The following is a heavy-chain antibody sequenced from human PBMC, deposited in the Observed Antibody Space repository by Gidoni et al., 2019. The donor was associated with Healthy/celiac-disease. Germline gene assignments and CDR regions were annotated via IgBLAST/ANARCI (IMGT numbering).Heavy chain of an antibody. Sequence: QVQLQQWGAGLLKPSETLSLPCAVYGGSFSGYYWSWIRQPPGKGLEWIGEINHSGSTNYNPSLKSRVTISVDTSKNQFSLKLSSVTAADTAVYYCARDSNWVFDYWGQGTLVTVSS. D-gene: IGHD7-27*01. CDR1: GGSFSGYY. J-gene: IGHJ4*02. CDR3: ARDSNWVFDY. CDR2: INHSGST. V-gene: IGHV4-34*01.